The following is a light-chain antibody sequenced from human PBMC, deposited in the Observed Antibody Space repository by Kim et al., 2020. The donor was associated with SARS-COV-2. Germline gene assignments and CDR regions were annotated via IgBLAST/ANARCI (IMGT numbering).Light chain of an antibody. J-gene: IGLJ3*02. CDR3: SSRDSTGDHVV. V-gene: IGLV3-19*01. CDR2: GKY. Sequence: SSELTQDSAVSVALGQTVRPTCQGDSLRKYYATWYQQRPGQAPTLVLYGKYDRHSGMPDRISGSASRNTASLTITGAQAEDEGDYYCSSRDSTGDHVVFGGGTQLTVL. CDR1: SLRKYY.